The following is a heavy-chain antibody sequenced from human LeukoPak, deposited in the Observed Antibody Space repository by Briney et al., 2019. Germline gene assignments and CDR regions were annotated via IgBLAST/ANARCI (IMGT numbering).Heavy chain of an antibody. CDR2: INTSGDKT. D-gene: IGHD6-13*01. Sequence: PGGSLRLSCSGSGFTFSTYAIHWVRQSPGKGPEYVSLINTSGDKTYYADSVKGRFTISRDNSKNTVSLQMSSLRDEDTAMYYCVKDLYKGETSNWYYFDYWGQGTLVTVSS. V-gene: IGHV3-64D*06. CDR1: GFTFSTYA. CDR3: VKDLYKGETSNWYYFDY. J-gene: IGHJ4*02.